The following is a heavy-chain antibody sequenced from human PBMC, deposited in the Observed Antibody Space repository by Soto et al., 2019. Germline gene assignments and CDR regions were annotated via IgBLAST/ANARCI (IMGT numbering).Heavy chain of an antibody. CDR1: GGSISSSSYY. J-gene: IGHJ4*02. D-gene: IGHD3-22*01. CDR3: ARVSHEGAGYYDSSGYLVY. CDR2: INYSGST. Sequence: SETLSLTCTVSGGSISSSSYYWGWIRQPPGKGLEWIGTINYSGSTYYNPSLKSRVTISVDTSKNQFSLKLSSVTAADTAVYYCARVSHEGAGYYDSSGYLVYWGQGTLVTVSS. V-gene: IGHV4-39*07.